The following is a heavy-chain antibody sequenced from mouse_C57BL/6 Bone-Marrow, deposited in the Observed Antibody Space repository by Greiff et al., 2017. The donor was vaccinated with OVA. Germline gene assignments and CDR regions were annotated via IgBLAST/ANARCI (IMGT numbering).Heavy chain of an antibody. V-gene: IGHV1-76*01. CDR3: ARPYYYGSHYYAMDY. CDR2: IYPGSGNT. D-gene: IGHD1-1*01. Sequence: VQLQQSGAELVRPGASVKLSCKASGYTFTDYYINWVKQRPGQGLEWIARIYPGSGNTYYNEKFKGKATLTAEKSSSTAYMQLSSLTSEDSAVYFCARPYYYGSHYYAMDYWGQGTSVTVSS. J-gene: IGHJ4*01. CDR1: GYTFTDYY.